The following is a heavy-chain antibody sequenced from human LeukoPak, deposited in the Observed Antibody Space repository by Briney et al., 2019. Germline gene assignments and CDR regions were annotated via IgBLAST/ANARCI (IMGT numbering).Heavy chain of an antibody. V-gene: IGHV3-23*01. Sequence: GGSLRLSCAASGFTFSSYAMSWVRQAPGKGPEWVAAISGSGGSTYYADSVKGRFTISRDNSKNHLYLQMNHLEAEDTAVYYRANSLYGDYTSFYYWGQGALVTVCS. CDR1: GFTFSSYA. D-gene: IGHD4-17*01. J-gene: IGHJ4*02. CDR2: ISGSGGST. CDR3: ANSLYGDYTSFYY.